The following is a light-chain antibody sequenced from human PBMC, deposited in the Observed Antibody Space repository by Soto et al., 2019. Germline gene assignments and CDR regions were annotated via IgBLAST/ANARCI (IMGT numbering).Light chain of an antibody. CDR2: AAS. V-gene: IGKV1-16*02. CDR1: QDISNY. J-gene: IGKJ3*01. Sequence: DIQMTQSPSSLSASVGDRVTITCRASQDISNYLAWFQQKPGRPPKSLIYAASSLLGGVPSKFSGSGSGTDFTLTISSLPPEDFATYCCQQYNTYPFTFGPGTKVDIK. CDR3: QQYNTYPFT.